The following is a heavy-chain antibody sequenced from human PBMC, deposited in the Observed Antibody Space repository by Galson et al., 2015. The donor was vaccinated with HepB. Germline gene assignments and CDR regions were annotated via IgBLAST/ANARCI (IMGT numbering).Heavy chain of an antibody. J-gene: IGHJ4*02. V-gene: IGHV3-53*01. Sequence: SLRLSCAASGFTVSSNYMSWVRQAPGKGLEWVSLIYSGGSTYYADSVKGRFTIFRDSSKNMVYLQMNSLRAEDTAVYYCAKRPPRSTVTNREHFDYWGQGTLVTVSS. CDR1: GFTVSSNY. D-gene: IGHD4-17*01. CDR2: IYSGGST. CDR3: AKRPPRSTVTNREHFDY.